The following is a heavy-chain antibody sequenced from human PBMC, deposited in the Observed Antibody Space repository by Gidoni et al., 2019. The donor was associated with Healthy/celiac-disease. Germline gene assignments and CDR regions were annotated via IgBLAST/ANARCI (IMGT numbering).Heavy chain of an antibody. J-gene: IGHJ4*02. V-gene: IGHV3-49*03. CDR1: GFTFGDSA. Sequence: EVQPVQSGGGFVQPGRSLRLSCTASGFTFGDSAMSWFRQAPGKGLEWVGFIRSKADGGTTEYAAAVKGRLTISRDDSKSIAYLKMNSLKTEETAVYYCTRDVIWGQGTLVTVSS. CDR3: TRDVI. CDR2: IRSKADGGTT.